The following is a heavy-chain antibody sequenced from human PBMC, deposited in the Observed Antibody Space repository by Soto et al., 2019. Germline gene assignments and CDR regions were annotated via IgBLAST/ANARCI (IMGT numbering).Heavy chain of an antibody. V-gene: IGHV3-7*03. J-gene: IGHJ4*02. CDR2: IKQDGSER. Sequence: DSLMISDAASGLNYSSYWRMSVRQAPGKGLEWVANIKQDGSERYYVDSVKGRFTISRDNAKNSLYLQMNTLRAEDTAVYYCAREGQLAFWGQGTLVIVSS. D-gene: IGHD6-13*01. CDR1: GLNYSSYW. CDR3: AREGQLAF.